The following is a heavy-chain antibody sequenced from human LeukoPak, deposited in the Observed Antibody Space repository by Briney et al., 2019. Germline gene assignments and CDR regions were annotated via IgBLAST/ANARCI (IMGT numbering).Heavy chain of an antibody. CDR1: GFTFNNYG. D-gene: IGHD3-9*01. CDR3: AKDLILSDVLRYFDWLLDY. CDR2: ISYDGSNK. V-gene: IGHV3-30*18. J-gene: IGHJ4*02. Sequence: PGRSLRLSCAASGFTFNNYGMHWVRQAPGKGLECMAIISYDGSNKYYADSVKGRFTISRDNSKNTLYLQMNSLRAEDTAVYYCAKDLILSDVLRYFDWLLDYWGQGTLVTVSS.